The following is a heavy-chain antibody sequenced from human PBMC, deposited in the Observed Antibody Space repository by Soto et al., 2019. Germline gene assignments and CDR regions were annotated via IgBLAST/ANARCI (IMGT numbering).Heavy chain of an antibody. V-gene: IGHV4-30-4*01. CDR3: ARDSLGGMDSSGYYPLA. J-gene: IGHJ5*02. CDR1: GGSISIGDYY. D-gene: IGHD3-22*01. CDR2: IYYSGST. Sequence: PSETLSLTCTVSGGSISIGDYYWSCIRQPPGKGLEWIGYIYYSGSTYYNPSLKSRVTISVDTSKNQFSLKLSSVTAADTAVYYCARDSLGGMDSSGYYPLAWGQGTLVTVSS.